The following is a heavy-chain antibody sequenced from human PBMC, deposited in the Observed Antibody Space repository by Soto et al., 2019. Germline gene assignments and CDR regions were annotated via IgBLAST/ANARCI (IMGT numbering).Heavy chain of an antibody. D-gene: IGHD5-12*01. CDR2: ISSSSSYI. CDR3: ARDYPHIVATIHNYFDY. V-gene: IGHV3-21*01. J-gene: IGHJ4*02. Sequence: GGSLRLSCAASGFTFSSYSMNWVRQAPGKGLEWVSSISSSSSYIYYADSVKGRFTISRDNAKNSLYLQMNSLRAEDTAVYYCARDYPHIVATIHNYFDYWGQGTLVTVSS. CDR1: GFTFSSYS.